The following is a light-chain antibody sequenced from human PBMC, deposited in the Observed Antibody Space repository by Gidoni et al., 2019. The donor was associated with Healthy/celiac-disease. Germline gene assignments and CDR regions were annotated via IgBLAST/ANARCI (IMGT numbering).Light chain of an antibody. J-gene: IGKJ4*01. V-gene: IGKV1-5*01. CDR1: QSISSW. Sequence: DIQMTQSPSTLSASVGDRVTITCRASQSISSWLAWYQQKPGKAPKLLIYDASSLESGVPSRFSGSVSGTEFTLTISSLQPDDFATYYCQQYNSYSGLTFXGXTKVEIK. CDR2: DAS. CDR3: QQYNSYSGLT.